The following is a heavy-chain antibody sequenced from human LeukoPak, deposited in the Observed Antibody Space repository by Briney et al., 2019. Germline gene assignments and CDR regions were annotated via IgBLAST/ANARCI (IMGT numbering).Heavy chain of an antibody. D-gene: IGHD3-10*01. CDR3: ARLGGITMIRGVIKGGYGMDG. J-gene: IGHJ6*02. Sequence: GGSLRLSCAASGFTVSNNYMSWVRQAPGKGLEWVSVIYSGGNTYYADSVKGRFTISRDNSKNTLYLQMNSLRAEYTAVYYCARLGGITMIRGVIKGGYGMDGWGRGATVTVSS. V-gene: IGHV3-53*01. CDR2: IYSGGNT. CDR1: GFTVSNNY.